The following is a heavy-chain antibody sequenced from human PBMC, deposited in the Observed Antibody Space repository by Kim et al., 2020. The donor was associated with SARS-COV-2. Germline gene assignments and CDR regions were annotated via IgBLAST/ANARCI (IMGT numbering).Heavy chain of an antibody. Sequence: SETLSLTCTVSGGSISSGGYYWSWIRQHPGKGLEWIGYIYYSGSTYYNPSLKSRVTISVDTSKNQFSLKLSSVTAADTAVYYCTGTYYYGSGSYYYYYGMDVWGQGTTVTVSS. J-gene: IGHJ6*02. CDR2: IYYSGST. CDR1: GGSISSGGYY. V-gene: IGHV4-31*03. D-gene: IGHD3-10*01. CDR3: TGTYYYGSGSYYYYYGMDV.